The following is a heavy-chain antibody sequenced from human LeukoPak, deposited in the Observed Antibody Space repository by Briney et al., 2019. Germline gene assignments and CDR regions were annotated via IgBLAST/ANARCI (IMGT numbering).Heavy chain of an antibody. V-gene: IGHV3-21*04. Sequence: GGSLRLSCAASGFTFSNYGLHWVRQAPGKGLEWVSSISSSSRHIYYADSVKGRFTIFRDDAKNSLFLQMDSLRVEDTAMYYCVRDFSTVTTAYLHHWGQGTLLTVSS. CDR2: ISSSSRHI. J-gene: IGHJ1*01. D-gene: IGHD4-17*01. CDR3: VRDFSTVTTAYLHH. CDR1: GFTFSNYG.